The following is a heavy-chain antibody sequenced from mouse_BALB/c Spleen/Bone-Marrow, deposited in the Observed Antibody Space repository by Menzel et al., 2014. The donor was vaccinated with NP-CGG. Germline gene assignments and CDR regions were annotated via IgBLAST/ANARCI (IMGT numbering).Heavy chain of an antibody. CDR2: INPDSSTI. D-gene: IGHD1-1*01. V-gene: IGHV4-1*02. CDR3: ARLGYYGMMAY. CDR1: GFDFSRYW. Sequence: EVKLVESGGGLVQPGGSLKLSCAASGFDFSRYWMGWVRQAPGRGLKWIGEINPDSSTINYTPSLKDKFIISGDNAKNALYLQMSKVRSEDTALYYCARLGYYGMMAYWGQGTSVTVSS. J-gene: IGHJ4*01.